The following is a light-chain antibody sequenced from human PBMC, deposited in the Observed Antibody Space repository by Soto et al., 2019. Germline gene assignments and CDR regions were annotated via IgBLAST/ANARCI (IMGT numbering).Light chain of an antibody. CDR3: QQLNSYPHT. CDR2: AAS. J-gene: IGKJ4*01. CDR1: QTVGTF. Sequence: DIQMTQSPSSLSASVGDRVTITCRASQTVGTFLSWYQQRPGKAPKLLIYAASTLQSGVPSRFSGSGSGTDFTLTISSLQPEDFATYYCQQLNSYPHTFGGGTKVDIK. V-gene: IGKV1-9*01.